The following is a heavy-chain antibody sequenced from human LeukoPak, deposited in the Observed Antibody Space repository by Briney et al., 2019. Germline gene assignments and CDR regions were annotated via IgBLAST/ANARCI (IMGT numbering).Heavy chain of an antibody. V-gene: IGHV4-34*01. D-gene: IGHD6-19*01. J-gene: IGHJ4*02. CDR2: INHSGST. CDR1: GGSFSGYY. Sequence: SETLSLTCAVYGGSFSGYYRSWIRQPPGKGLEWIGEINHSGSTNYNPSLKSRVTISVDTSKNQFSLKLSSVTAADTAVYYCARGPWSSGWYGDYWGQGTLVTVSS. CDR3: ARGPWSSGWYGDY.